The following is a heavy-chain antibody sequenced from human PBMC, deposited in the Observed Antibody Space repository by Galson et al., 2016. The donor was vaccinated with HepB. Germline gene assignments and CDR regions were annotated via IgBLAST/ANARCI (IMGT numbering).Heavy chain of an antibody. V-gene: IGHV4-31*03. CDR3: ERGDFGYYDISGYYYEPIDY. CDR2: IYNNGST. CDR1: DDSISSGGYY. D-gene: IGHD3-22*01. J-gene: IGHJ4*02. Sequence: TLSLTCTVSDDSISSGGYYWNWIRQRPGKGLECIGYIYNNGSTFYNPSLMSRITISLDTSKHQFSLTLRSLTAADTAVYYCERGDFGYYDISGYYYEPIDYWGQGTLVTVSS.